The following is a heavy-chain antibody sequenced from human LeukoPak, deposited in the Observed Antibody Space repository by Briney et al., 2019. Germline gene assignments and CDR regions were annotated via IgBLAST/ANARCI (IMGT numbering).Heavy chain of an antibody. D-gene: IGHD3-10*01. CDR1: GFTFSSYW. CDR2: INSDGSST. J-gene: IGHJ6*02. Sequence: PGGSLRLSCAASGFTFSSYWMHWVRQAPGKGLVCVLRINSDGSSTSYADSVKGRFTISRDNAKNTLYLQMNSLRAEDTAVYYCARLSPSIDYYGSGSYYSLPYYYYYGMDVWGQGTTVTVSS. V-gene: IGHV3-74*01. CDR3: ARLSPSIDYYGSGSYYSLPYYYYYGMDV.